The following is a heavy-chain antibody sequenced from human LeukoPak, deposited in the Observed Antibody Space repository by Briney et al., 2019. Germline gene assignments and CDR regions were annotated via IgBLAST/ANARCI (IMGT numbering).Heavy chain of an antibody. CDR1: GFTFSSYG. CDR3: ARDELPADGMDV. J-gene: IGHJ6*02. Sequence: GRSLRLSCAASGFTFSSYGMHWVRQAPGKGLEWVAVIWYGGSNKYYADSVKGRFTISRDNSKNTLYLQMNSLRAEDTAAYYCARDELPADGMDVWGQGTTVTVSS. CDR2: IWYGGSNK. V-gene: IGHV3-33*01. D-gene: IGHD1-7*01.